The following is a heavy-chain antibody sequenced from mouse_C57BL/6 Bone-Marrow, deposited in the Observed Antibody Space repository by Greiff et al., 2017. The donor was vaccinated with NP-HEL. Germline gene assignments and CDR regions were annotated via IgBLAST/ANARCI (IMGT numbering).Heavy chain of an antibody. V-gene: IGHV5-15*01. D-gene: IGHD1-1*01. Sequence: EVKLMESGGGLVQPGGSLKLSCAASGFTFSDYGMAWVRQAPRKGPEWVAFISNLAYSIYYADTVTGRFTISRENAKNTLYLEMSSLRSEDTAMYYCARLYYYGSSYGFAYWGQGTLVTVSA. CDR2: ISNLAYSI. CDR3: ARLYYYGSSYGFAY. CDR1: GFTFSDYG. J-gene: IGHJ3*01.